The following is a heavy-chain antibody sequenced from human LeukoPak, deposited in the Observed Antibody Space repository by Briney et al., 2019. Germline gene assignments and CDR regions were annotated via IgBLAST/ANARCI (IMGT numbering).Heavy chain of an antibody. CDR2: ISSSSSYI. Sequence: GGSLRLSCAASGFTFSRYSMNWVRQAPGKGMEWVSSISSSSSYIYYADSVKGRFTISRDNAKNSLYLRMNSLRAEDTAVYYCARGDCSGGSCYQDYWGQGTLVTVSS. V-gene: IGHV3-21*01. J-gene: IGHJ4*02. CDR3: ARGDCSGGSCYQDY. D-gene: IGHD2-15*01. CDR1: GFTFSRYS.